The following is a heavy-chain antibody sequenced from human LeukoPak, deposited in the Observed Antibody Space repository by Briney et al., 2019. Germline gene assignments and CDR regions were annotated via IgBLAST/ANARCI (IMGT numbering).Heavy chain of an antibody. CDR1: GGSISSYY. CDR2: IYYGGST. V-gene: IGHV4-59*01. D-gene: IGHD4-23*01. J-gene: IGHJ4*02. CDR3: ARVSGNYLFDY. Sequence: SETLSLTCTVSGGSISSYYWSWIRQPPGKGLEWIGYIYYGGSTNYNPSLKSRVTISVDTSKNQFSLKLSSVTAADTAVYYCARVSGNYLFDYWGQGTLVTVSS.